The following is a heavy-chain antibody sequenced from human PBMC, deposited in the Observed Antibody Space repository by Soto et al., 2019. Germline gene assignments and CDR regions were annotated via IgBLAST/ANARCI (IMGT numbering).Heavy chain of an antibody. V-gene: IGHV1-8*01. CDR1: GYTYTSYD. J-gene: IGHJ6*03. CDR3: ARLHDRLWFGDYYYYMDV. Sequence: ASVKVACQASGYTYTSYDINWVRQATGQGLEWMGWMNPNSGNTGYAQKFQGRVTMTRNTSISTAYMELSSLRSEDTAVYYCARLHDRLWFGDYYYYMDVWGKGTTVTVSS. CDR2: MNPNSGNT. D-gene: IGHD3-10*01.